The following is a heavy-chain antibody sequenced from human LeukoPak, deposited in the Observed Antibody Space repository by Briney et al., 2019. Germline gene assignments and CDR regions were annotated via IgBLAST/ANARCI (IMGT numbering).Heavy chain of an antibody. Sequence: GASVKVSCKASGYTFTSYDISWVRQAPGQGLEWMGWISTYNGNTNYAQKLQGRVTMTTDTSTRTAYTELRSLRFDDTAVYYCARDRYYYDSNGYYYWFDPWGQGTLVTVSS. V-gene: IGHV1-18*01. D-gene: IGHD3-22*01. CDR2: ISTYNGNT. CDR3: ARDRYYYDSNGYYYWFDP. CDR1: GYTFTSYD. J-gene: IGHJ5*02.